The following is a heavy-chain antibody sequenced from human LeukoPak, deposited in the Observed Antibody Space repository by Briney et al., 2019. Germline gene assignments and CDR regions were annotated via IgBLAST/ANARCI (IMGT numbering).Heavy chain of an antibody. D-gene: IGHD2-8*01. V-gene: IGHV3-48*03. Sequence: GGSLRLSCVASGFTFSSSEMNWVRQAPGKGLEWVSYISSSTSSRYYADSVKGRFTISRDNAKNSLYLQMNSLRVEDTAVYYCARVVMVYATYYFDLWGQGTLVTVFS. CDR1: GFTFSSSE. CDR3: ARVVMVYATYYFDL. J-gene: IGHJ4*02. CDR2: ISSSTSSR.